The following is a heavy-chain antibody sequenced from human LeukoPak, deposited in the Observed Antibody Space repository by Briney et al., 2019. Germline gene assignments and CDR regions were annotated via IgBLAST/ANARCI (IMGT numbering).Heavy chain of an antibody. CDR1: GFTFSNYG. D-gene: IGHD5-18*01. CDR3: AKETGVQLWLRGYFDY. V-gene: IGHV3-23*01. CDR2: ISGSGGST. J-gene: IGHJ4*02. Sequence: PGGSLRLSCAASGFTFSNYGMSWVRQAPGKGLEWVSAISGSGGSTYYADSVKGRFTISRDNSKNTLYLQMNSLRAEDTAVYYCAKETGVQLWLRGYFDYWGQGTLVTVSS.